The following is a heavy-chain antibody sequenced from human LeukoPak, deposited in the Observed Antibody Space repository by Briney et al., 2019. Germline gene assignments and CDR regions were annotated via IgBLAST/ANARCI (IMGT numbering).Heavy chain of an antibody. Sequence: ASVKVSCKASGYTFTSYGISWVRQAPGQGLEWMGWISAYNGNTNYAQKLQGRVTMTTDTSTSTAYMELRSLRSDDTAVYYCARATNVLLWFGELLDPTDYWGQGTLVTVSS. V-gene: IGHV1-18*01. D-gene: IGHD3-10*01. CDR3: ARATNVLLWFGELLDPTDY. CDR1: GYTFTSYG. J-gene: IGHJ4*02. CDR2: ISAYNGNT.